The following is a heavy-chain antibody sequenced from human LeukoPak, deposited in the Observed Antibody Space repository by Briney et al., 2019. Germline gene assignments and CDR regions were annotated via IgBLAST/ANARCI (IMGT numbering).Heavy chain of an antibody. CDR3: ARDSSPTSGWYRVDAFDI. J-gene: IGHJ3*02. CDR1: GFTFSSYS. D-gene: IGHD6-19*01. Sequence: PGGSLRLSCAASGFTFSSYSMNWVRQAPGKGLEWVSSISSSSSYIYYADSVKGRFTISRDNAKNSLYLQMNSLRAEDTAVYYCARDSSPTSGWYRVDAFDIWGQGTMVTVSS. V-gene: IGHV3-21*01. CDR2: ISSSSSYI.